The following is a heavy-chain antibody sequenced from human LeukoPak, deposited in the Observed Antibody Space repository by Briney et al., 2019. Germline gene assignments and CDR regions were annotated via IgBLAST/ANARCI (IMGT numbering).Heavy chain of an antibody. D-gene: IGHD6-13*01. V-gene: IGHV1-18*04. CDR3: ARYSSSWYHYMDV. CDR2: ISTYKGTT. J-gene: IGHJ6*03. Sequence: ASAKVSCKAIGYTFTTYGIAWVRQAPGQGLEWMGWISTYKGTTNYTQKFQGRVAMTTDTSTSTAYMELRSLRSDDTAVYYCARYSSSWYHYMDVWGKGTTVTVSS. CDR1: GYTFTTYG.